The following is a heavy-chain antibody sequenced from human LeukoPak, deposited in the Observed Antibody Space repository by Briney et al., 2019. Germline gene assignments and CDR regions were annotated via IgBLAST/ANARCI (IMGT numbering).Heavy chain of an antibody. V-gene: IGHV3-23*01. D-gene: IGHD1-26*01. J-gene: IGHJ4*02. Sequence: GGSLRLSCAASGFTFTSYAMTWVRQTPGKGLEWVSAISGSGRTIYYADSVKGRFTISRDNAKNSLYLQMNSLRAEDTAVYYCASTPSGSYYSLDYWGQGTLVTVSS. CDR1: GFTFTSYA. CDR3: ASTPSGSYYSLDY. CDR2: ISGSGRTI.